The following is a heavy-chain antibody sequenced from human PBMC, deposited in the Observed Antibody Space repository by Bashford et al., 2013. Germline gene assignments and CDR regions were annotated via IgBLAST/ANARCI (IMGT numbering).Heavy chain of an antibody. V-gene: IGHV4-59*08. D-gene: IGHD5-24*01. CDR3: AGAGLNYRAPLDP. Sequence: SETLSLTCTVSGGSISSYYWSWIRQPPGKGLEWIAYMYYSGSSNYNPSLKSRVTISVDTSKNQISLRLRSATVADTAVYYCAGAGLNYRAPLDPWGHGTLVTVSS. CDR1: GGSISSYY. CDR2: MYYSGSS. J-gene: IGHJ5*02.